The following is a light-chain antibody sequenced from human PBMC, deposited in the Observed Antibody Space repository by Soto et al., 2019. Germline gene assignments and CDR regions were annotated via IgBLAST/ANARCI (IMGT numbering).Light chain of an antibody. J-gene: IGKJ2*01. CDR3: LQHDSFPYT. Sequence: DIQMTQSPSSLSASVGHTVTITCRASQDVRSDLGWYQHKPGKAPKRLIYAASRLQGGVPSRFSSSGSGTEFTLTIGSLQPEDSATYYCLQHDSFPYTCGQGTRLEI. V-gene: IGKV1-17*01. CDR2: AAS. CDR1: QDVRSD.